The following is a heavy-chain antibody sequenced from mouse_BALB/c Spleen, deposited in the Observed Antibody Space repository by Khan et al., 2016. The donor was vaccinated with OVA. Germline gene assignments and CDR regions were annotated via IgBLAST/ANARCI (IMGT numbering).Heavy chain of an antibody. V-gene: IGHV5-9-3*01. Sequence: EVELVESGGGLVKPGGSLKFSCAASGFTFSNYAMSWVRQTPEKRLEWVATISSGGRYTYYRDSEKGRFCISRDQAKNTLYPQMSSLRSEHTAMHYCARAPGYNGSNYFDDWGQGTTLTVSS. CDR2: ISSGGRYT. D-gene: IGHD1-1*01. CDR1: GFTFSNYA. J-gene: IGHJ2*01. CDR3: ARAPGYNGSNYFDD.